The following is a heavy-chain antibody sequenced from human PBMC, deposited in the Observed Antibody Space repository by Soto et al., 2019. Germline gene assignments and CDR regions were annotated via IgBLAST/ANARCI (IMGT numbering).Heavy chain of an antibody. J-gene: IGHJ4*01. D-gene: IGHD3-16*01. Sequence: GGCRRLSCAPSAFTFSSYCMHWVRHSPGRGLEWVAAIPSDGSHRYYGDFVTGRFTISTDHCKNTLYLHMSSLRTEDTGVHDCAKDGSRARGSYSLDNWGFLIWGQGTLVTVSS. CDR3: AKDGSRARGSYSLDNWGFLI. CDR1: AFTFSSYC. CDR2: IPSDGSHR. V-gene: IGHV3-30*18.